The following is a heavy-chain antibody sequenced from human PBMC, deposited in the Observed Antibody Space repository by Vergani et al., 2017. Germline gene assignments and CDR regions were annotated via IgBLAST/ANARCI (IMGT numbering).Heavy chain of an antibody. CDR3: ARGYYDILTGFSWFDP. CDR1: GYTFTSYY. J-gene: IGHJ5*02. Sequence: QVQLVQSGAEVKKPGASVKVSCKASGYTFTSYYMHWVRQAPGQGLECMGIINPSGGSTSYAQKFQGRVTMTRDTSTSTVYMELSSLRSEDTAVYYCARGYYDILTGFSWFDPWGQGTLVTVSS. CDR2: INPSGGST. D-gene: IGHD3-9*01. V-gene: IGHV1-46*03.